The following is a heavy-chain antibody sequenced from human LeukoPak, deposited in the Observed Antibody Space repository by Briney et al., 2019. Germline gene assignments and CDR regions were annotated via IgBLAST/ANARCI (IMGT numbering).Heavy chain of an antibody. CDR2: IYYSGST. CDR1: GGSISSGDYY. D-gene: IGHD2-21*02. V-gene: IGHV4-30-4*01. CDR3: ARVPSVVVTAMGYWYFDL. Sequence: SGTLSLTCTVSGGSISSGDYYWSWIRQPPGKGLEWIGYIYYSGSTYYNPSLKSRVTISVDTSKNQFSLKLSSVTAADTAVYYCARVPSVVVTAMGYWYFDLWGRGTLVTVSS. J-gene: IGHJ2*01.